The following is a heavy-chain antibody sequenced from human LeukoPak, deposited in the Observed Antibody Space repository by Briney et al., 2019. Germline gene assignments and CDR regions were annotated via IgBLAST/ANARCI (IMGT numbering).Heavy chain of an antibody. D-gene: IGHD5-18*01. CDR2: IRGGGAGA. Sequence: GGSLRLSCAASGFTFSNFAMSWVRQVPEKGLEWVSTIRGGGAGAHYADSVKGRFTISRDNSKNTLYVEMNSLRAEDTAIYFCAKASYSYGNDAFDIWGQGTKVTVSS. J-gene: IGHJ3*02. V-gene: IGHV3-23*01. CDR3: AKASYSYGNDAFDI. CDR1: GFTFSNFA.